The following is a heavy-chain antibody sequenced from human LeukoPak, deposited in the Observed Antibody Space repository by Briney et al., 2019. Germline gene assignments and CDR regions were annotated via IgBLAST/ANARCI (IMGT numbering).Heavy chain of an antibody. D-gene: IGHD3-3*01. CDR3: ARHGYDVLSGLFDY. CDR1: GGSISTNNYY. V-gene: IGHV4-39*01. J-gene: IGHJ4*02. CDR2: IFYRGNT. Sequence: TPSETLSLTCTVSGGSISTNNYYWGWIRQPPGKGLEWIGSIFYRGNTYYNPSLKSRVTTSIDTSKDQFSLKLTSVTAADTAIFYCARHGYDVLSGLFDYWGQGSLVTVSS.